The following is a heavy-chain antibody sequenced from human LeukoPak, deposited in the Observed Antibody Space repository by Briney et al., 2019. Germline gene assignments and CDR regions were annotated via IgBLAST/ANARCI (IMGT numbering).Heavy chain of an antibody. D-gene: IGHD2-15*01. CDR3: ARDRDVDDFDS. Sequence: SETLSLTCTVSGGSISSSSYYWGWIRQPPGKGLEWIVSMSYSGHTYYNPSLKSRVTTSIDTSKNQLPLNLKSVTAADTAVYYCARDRDVDDFDSWGHGTLVTVSS. CDR1: GGSISSSSYY. J-gene: IGHJ4*01. CDR2: MSYSGHT. V-gene: IGHV4-39*06.